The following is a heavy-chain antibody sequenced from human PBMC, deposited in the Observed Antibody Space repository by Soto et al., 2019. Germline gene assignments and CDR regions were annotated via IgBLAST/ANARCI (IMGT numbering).Heavy chain of an antibody. V-gene: IGHV3-11*01. CDR1: GFTFSDYY. Sequence: QVQLVESGGGLVKPGGSLRLSCAASGFTFSDYYMSWILQAPGKGLEWVSYISRSGTTIYYADSVKGRFTISRDNAKNSLYLQMNSLRAEDTAVYYGARSNDYGDYGLYYYYYMDVWGKGTTVTVSS. CDR2: ISRSGTTI. CDR3: ARSNDYGDYGLYYYYYMDV. J-gene: IGHJ6*03. D-gene: IGHD4-17*01.